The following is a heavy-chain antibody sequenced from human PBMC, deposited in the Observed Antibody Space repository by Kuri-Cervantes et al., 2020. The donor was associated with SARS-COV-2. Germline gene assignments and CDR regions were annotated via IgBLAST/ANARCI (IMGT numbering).Heavy chain of an antibody. CDR3: ARDKGLEGSSSSVAYYGMDV. CDR2: IIPIFGTA. V-gene: IGHV1-69*13. CDR1: GGTFSSYA. D-gene: IGHD6-6*01. Sequence: SVKVSCKASGGTFSSYAIAWVRQAPGQGLEWMGGIIPIFGTANYAHKFQGRVTVTADESTRTVYMELRRLRSEDTAVYYGARDKGLEGSSSSVAYYGMDVWGQGTTVTVSS. J-gene: IGHJ6*02.